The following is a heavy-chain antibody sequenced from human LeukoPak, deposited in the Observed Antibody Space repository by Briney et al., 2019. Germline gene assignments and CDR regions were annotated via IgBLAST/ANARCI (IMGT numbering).Heavy chain of an antibody. D-gene: IGHD6-6*01. CDR2: INPKKGDT. CDR1: GYTFSDYF. V-gene: IGHV1-2*02. Sequence: ASVKVSCRSSGYTFSDYFVHWVRQAPGQELEWMGWINPKKGDTTYAQKFQGRVTMTRDTSIRTAYMELSRLRSDDTAVYYCARQLVWGNWFDPWGQGTLVTVSS. J-gene: IGHJ5*02. CDR3: ARQLVWGNWFDP.